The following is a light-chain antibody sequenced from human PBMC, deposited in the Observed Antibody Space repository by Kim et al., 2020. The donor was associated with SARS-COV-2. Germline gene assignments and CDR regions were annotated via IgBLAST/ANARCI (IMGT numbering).Light chain of an antibody. V-gene: IGKV1-5*03. CDR2: KAS. CDR3: QQYNSFSPSWT. J-gene: IGKJ1*01. Sequence: DIQMTQSPSTLSASVGDRVTITCRASQSISNWLAWYQQKPGKAPNLLIYKASSLGSGVPSRFSGSGSGTEFTLTINSLQPDDFATYYCQQYNSFSPSWTFGQGTKVEIK. CDR1: QSISNW.